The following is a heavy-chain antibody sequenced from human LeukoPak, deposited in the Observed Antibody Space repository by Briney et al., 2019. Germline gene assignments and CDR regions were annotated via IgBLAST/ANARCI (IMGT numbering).Heavy chain of an antibody. J-gene: IGHJ5*02. CDR3: ARAAVGATTFNWFDP. D-gene: IGHD1-26*01. V-gene: IGHV3-64*01. Sequence: GGSLRLSCAASGFTFSTYTMHWVRQPPGKGLEYVSTISGNGGSTYYGNSVKGSFTISRDNSKNTVYLQMGSLRAEDMGVYYCARAAVGATTFNWFDPWGQGTLVTVSS. CDR1: GFTFSTYT. CDR2: ISGNGGST.